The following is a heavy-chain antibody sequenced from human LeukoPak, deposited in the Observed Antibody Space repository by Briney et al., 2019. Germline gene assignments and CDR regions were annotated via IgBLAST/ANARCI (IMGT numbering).Heavy chain of an antibody. Sequence: ASVSVSCTASGYTFTSYDINWVRQAAGQGLEWMGWMNPNSGNTGYAQKFQCRVTITRNTSISTAYMELSSLRSEDTAVYYCARGKIGRNYYYYYMDVWGKGTTVTVSS. CDR2: MNPNSGNT. CDR3: ARGKIGRNYYYYYMDV. CDR1: GYTFTSYD. J-gene: IGHJ6*03. V-gene: IGHV1-8*03. D-gene: IGHD3-10*01.